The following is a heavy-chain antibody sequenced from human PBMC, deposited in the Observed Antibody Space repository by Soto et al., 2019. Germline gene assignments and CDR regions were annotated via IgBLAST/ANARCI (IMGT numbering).Heavy chain of an antibody. CDR2: TIPVFNTA. D-gene: IGHD3-10*01. CDR3: ARGVYGSGNYYTGPSAFDI. J-gene: IGHJ3*02. CDR1: GGTLSDHG. V-gene: IGHV1-69*06. Sequence: QVQLEQSGAEVKKPGSSVKVSCKASGGTLSDHGVAWLRQAPGQGLEWMGGTIPVFNTAKYAQKFQGRVTVTANKCPDIPYMELMSLRSEDTAFYFCARGVYGSGNYYTGPSAFDIWGQGTMVIVSS.